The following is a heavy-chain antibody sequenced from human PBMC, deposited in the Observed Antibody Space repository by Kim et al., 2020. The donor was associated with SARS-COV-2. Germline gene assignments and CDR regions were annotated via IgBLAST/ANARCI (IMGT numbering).Heavy chain of an antibody. J-gene: IGHJ5*02. CDR3: ARHPYIAAAGTDWFDP. CDR2: IYYSGST. CDR1: GGSISSGSYY. V-gene: IGHV4-39*01. D-gene: IGHD6-13*01. Sequence: SETLSLTCTVFGGSISSGSYYWGWIRQPPGKGLEWIGSIYYSGSTYYNPSLKSRVTISVDTSKNQFSLKLSSVTAADTAVYYCARHPYIAAAGTDWFDP.